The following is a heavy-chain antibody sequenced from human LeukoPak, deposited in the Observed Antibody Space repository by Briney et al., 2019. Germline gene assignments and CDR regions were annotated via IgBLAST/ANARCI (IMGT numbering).Heavy chain of an antibody. D-gene: IGHD5-24*01. J-gene: IGHJ4*02. V-gene: IGHV4-34*01. Sequence: SETLSLTCAVYGESFSGYYWSWIRQPPGKGLEWIGEINHRGSTKYNPSLKSRVTISVDTSKNQFSLKLSSVTAADTAVYYCARGDLRDGYTFWGQGTLVTVSS. CDR1: GESFSGYY. CDR3: ARGDLRDGYTF. CDR2: INHRGST.